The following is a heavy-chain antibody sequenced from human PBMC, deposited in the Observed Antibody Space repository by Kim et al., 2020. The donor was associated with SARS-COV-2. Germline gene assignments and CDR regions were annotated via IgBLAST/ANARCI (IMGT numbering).Heavy chain of an antibody. D-gene: IGHD3-9*01. CDR1: GYTFTSYD. J-gene: IGHJ6*02. CDR2: MNPNSGNT. V-gene: IGHV1-8*01. Sequence: ASVKVSCKASGYTFTSYDINWVRQATGQGLEWMGWMNPNSGNTGYAQKFQGRVTMTRNTSISTAYMELSSLRSEDTAVYYCARGHYSENRPYYDILTGYYKGYDYGMDVWGQGSTVTVSS. CDR3: ARGHYSENRPYYDILTGYYKGYDYGMDV.